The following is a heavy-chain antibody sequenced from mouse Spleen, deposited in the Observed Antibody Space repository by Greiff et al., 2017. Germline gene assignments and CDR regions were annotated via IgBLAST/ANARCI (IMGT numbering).Heavy chain of an antibody. CDR2: LSYGGSN. CDR1: GYSITSGYF. CDR3: GGGRGGSSDAMDY. V-gene: IGHV3-6*01. Sequence: EVQLMESGPGLVKPSQSLSLTCSVTGYSITSGYFWCWIRQPPGNHLEWMGYLSYGGSNNYNPSLKNRTTITRDTSNNQFFLKLKSVTTEDTATYYCGGGRGGSSDAMDYWGQGTSVTVSS. J-gene: IGHJ4*01. D-gene: IGHD1-1*01.